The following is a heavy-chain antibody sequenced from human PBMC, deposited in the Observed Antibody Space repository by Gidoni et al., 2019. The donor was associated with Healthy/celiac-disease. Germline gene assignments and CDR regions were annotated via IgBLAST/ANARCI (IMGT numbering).Heavy chain of an antibody. CDR2: ISWNSGSI. CDR3: AKDICPRYQLLCPVDY. CDR1: GGTFDDYA. D-gene: IGHD2-2*01. J-gene: IGHJ4*02. V-gene: IGHV3-9*01. Sequence: EVQLVEAGGGLVQPGRSLQISCAACGGTFDDYAMHWVRQATGKGLEWVSCISWNSGSIGYADSVKGRFTISRDNAKNSLYLQMNSLRAEDTALYYCAKDICPRYQLLCPVDYWGQGTLVTVSS.